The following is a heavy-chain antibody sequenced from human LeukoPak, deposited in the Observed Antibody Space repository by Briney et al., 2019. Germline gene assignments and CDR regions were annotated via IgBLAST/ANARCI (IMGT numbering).Heavy chain of an antibody. J-gene: IGHJ6*02. Sequence: ASVKVSCKASVGTFSSDAISWVRQAPRQGLEWMGRIIPILGIANYAQKFQGRVTITADKSTSTAYMELSSLRSEDTAVYYCARDAHCSSTSCYALNYYYDMDVWGQGTTVTVSS. V-gene: IGHV1-69*04. CDR2: IIPILGIA. D-gene: IGHD2-2*01. CDR1: VGTFSSDA. CDR3: ARDAHCSSTSCYALNYYYDMDV.